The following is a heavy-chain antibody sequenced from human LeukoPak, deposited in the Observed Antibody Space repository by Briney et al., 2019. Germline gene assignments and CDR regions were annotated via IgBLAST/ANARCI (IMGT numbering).Heavy chain of an antibody. D-gene: IGHD6-19*01. CDR2: INHSGST. V-gene: IGHV4-34*01. Sequence: LSETLSLTCAVYGGSFSGYYRSWIRQPPGKGLEWIGEINHSGSTNYNPSLKSRVTISVDTSKNQFSLKLSSVTAADTAVYYCARGLSSGWYYDYWGQGTLVTVSS. J-gene: IGHJ4*02. CDR1: GGSFSGYY. CDR3: ARGLSSGWYYDY.